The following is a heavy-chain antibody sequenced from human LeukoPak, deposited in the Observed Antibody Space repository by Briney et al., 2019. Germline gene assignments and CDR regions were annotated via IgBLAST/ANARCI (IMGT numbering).Heavy chain of an antibody. D-gene: IGHD3-9*01. CDR1: GFTFSSYE. CDR2: ISSSGSTI. V-gene: IGHV3-48*03. CDR3: ARDLREVRYFDWLLTYYYYYGMDV. Sequence: GGSLRLSCAASGFTFSSYEMNWVRQAPGKGLEWVSYISSSGSTIYYADSVKGRFTISRDNAKNSLYLQMNSLRAEDTAVYYCARDLREVRYFDWLLTYYYYYGMDVWGQGTTVTVSS. J-gene: IGHJ6*02.